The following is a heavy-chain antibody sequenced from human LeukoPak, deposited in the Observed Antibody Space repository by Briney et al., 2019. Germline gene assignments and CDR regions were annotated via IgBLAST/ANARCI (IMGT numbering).Heavy chain of an antibody. V-gene: IGHV4-31*03. Sequence: SQTLSLTCSVSGVSVSDGRYYWTWIRQHPGKGLEWLGYKYYSGSAKYNPSLKTRLTISVDTYKNQFSLQLSSVTAADTATYYCATPYCSSISCLDVFNMWGQGTRVTVSS. CDR2: KYYSGSA. CDR1: GVSVSDGRYY. CDR3: ATPYCSSISCLDVFNM. D-gene: IGHD2-2*01. J-gene: IGHJ3*02.